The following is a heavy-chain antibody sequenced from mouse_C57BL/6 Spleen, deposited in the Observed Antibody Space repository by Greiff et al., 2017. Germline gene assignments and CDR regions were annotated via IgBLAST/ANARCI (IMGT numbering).Heavy chain of an antibody. D-gene: IGHD1-1*01. CDR2: INPSSGYT. CDR1: GYTFTSYT. Sequence: VQLQQSGAELARPGASVKMSCKASGYTFTSYTMHWVKQRPGPGLEWIGYINPSSGYTKYNQKFKDKATLTADKSSSTAYMQLSSLTSEDSAVYYCARAPSTVVATSNWYFDVWGTGTTVTVSS. J-gene: IGHJ1*03. CDR3: ARAPSTVVATSNWYFDV. V-gene: IGHV1-4*01.